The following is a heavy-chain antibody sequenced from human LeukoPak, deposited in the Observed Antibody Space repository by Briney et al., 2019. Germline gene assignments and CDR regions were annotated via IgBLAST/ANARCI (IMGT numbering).Heavy chain of an antibody. CDR3: ASFGSGSLDY. J-gene: IGHJ4*02. CDR1: GGSISSYY. Sequence: PSETLSLTCTVSGGSISSYYWSWIRQPPGKGLEWIGYIYYSGSTNYNPSLKSRVTISVDTSKNQFSLKLSSVTAADTAVYYCASFGSGSLDYWGQGTLVTVSS. D-gene: IGHD3-10*01. V-gene: IGHV4-59*08. CDR2: IYYSGST.